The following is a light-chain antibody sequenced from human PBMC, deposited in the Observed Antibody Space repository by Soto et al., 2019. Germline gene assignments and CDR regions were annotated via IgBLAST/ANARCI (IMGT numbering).Light chain of an antibody. Sequence: DIVMTQSPDSLAVSLGERATINCKSSQSVLYSSNNKNYLAWYQQKPGQPPKLLIYWASTRESGVPDRFSGSGSGTHFTLTISSLQAEDVAVYYCQQYYITWTFGQGTKVEIK. V-gene: IGKV4-1*01. CDR2: WAS. J-gene: IGKJ1*01. CDR1: QSVLYSSNNKNY. CDR3: QQYYITWT.